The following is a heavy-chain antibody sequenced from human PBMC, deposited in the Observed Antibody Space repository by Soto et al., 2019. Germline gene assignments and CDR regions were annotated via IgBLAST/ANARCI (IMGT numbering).Heavy chain of an antibody. Sequence: QVQLVESGGGVVQPGRSLRLSCAASGFTFSSYGMHWVRQAPGKGPEWVAVISYDGSHKYYVDSVKGRFTISRDNATNTLYLQMNSLRAEDTAVYYCAKEGDYGDNIWGQGTMVPVSS. J-gene: IGHJ3*02. D-gene: IGHD4-17*01. CDR3: AKEGDYGDNI. V-gene: IGHV3-30*18. CDR1: GFTFSSYG. CDR2: ISYDGSHK.